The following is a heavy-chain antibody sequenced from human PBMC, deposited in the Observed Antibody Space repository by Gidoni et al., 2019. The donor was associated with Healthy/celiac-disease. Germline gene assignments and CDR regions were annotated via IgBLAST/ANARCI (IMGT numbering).Heavy chain of an antibody. CDR2: INHSGST. Sequence: QVQLQHWGAGLLKPSETLSLTCAVYGGSFSGYYWSWIRQPPGKGLEWIGEINHSGSTNYNPSLKSRVTISVDTSKNQFSLKLSSVTAADTAVYYCARGPDYGSGSYWGTYYYYLDVWGKGTTVTVSS. CDR3: ARGPDYGSGSYWGTYYYYLDV. J-gene: IGHJ6*03. CDR1: GGSFSGYY. V-gene: IGHV4-34*01. D-gene: IGHD3-10*01.